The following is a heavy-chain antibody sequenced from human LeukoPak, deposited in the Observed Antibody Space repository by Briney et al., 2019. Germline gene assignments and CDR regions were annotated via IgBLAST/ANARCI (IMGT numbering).Heavy chain of an antibody. CDR2: INPNIGAT. V-gene: IGHV1-2*02. J-gene: IGHJ4*02. CDR3: ARDRVGSGWPRPFYFEN. Sequence: GASVKVPCKPSGYTFTGYYLHWVRQAPGQTLEWMGWINPNIGATMYTQKFQGRVTMTRDTSISTAYMELNSLRSDDTAVYYCARDRVGSGWPRPFYFENWGQGTLVTVSS. D-gene: IGHD6-19*01. CDR1: GYTFTGYY.